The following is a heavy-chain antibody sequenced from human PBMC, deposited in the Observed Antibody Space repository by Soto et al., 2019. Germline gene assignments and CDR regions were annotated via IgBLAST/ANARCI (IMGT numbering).Heavy chain of an antibody. J-gene: IGHJ4*02. V-gene: IGHV3-33*01. Sequence: PGGSLRLSCAASGFAFSRYGIHWVRQAPGKGLEWVAVIWFDGSIKYYTDSVKGRFTISRDNSKNTVYLQMDNLRAEDTAYYYCARDQSLSRGHPYFDLWGQGTLVTVSS. CDR1: GFAFSRYG. CDR3: ARDQSLSRGHPYFDL. CDR2: IWFDGSIK. D-gene: IGHD2-2*01.